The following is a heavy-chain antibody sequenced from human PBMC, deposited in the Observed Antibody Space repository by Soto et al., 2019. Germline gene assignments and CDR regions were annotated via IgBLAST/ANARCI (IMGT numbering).Heavy chain of an antibody. CDR3: AGDAYDYVWGSYRYGWFDP. D-gene: IGHD3-16*02. J-gene: IGHJ5*02. CDR1: GFTFSSYA. V-gene: IGHV3-30*04. CDR2: ISYDGSNK. Sequence: GGSLRLSCAASGFTFSSYAMHWVRQAPGKGLEWVAVISYDGSNKYYADSVKGRFTISRDNSKNTLYLQMNSLRAEDTAVYYGAGDAYDYVWGSYRYGWFDPWGQGTLVTVSS.